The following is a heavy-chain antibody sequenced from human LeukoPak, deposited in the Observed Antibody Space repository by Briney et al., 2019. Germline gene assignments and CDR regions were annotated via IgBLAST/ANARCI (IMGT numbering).Heavy chain of an antibody. D-gene: IGHD2-15*01. CDR2: INPSGGST. CDR1: GSTFTSYY. Sequence: ASVKVSCKASGSTFTSYYMHWVRQAPGQGLEWMGIINPSGGSTSYAQKFQGRVTMTRDTSTSTVYMELSSLRSEDTAVYYCAREAPRGPYFDYWGQGTLVTVSS. J-gene: IGHJ4*02. V-gene: IGHV1-46*01. CDR3: AREAPRGPYFDY.